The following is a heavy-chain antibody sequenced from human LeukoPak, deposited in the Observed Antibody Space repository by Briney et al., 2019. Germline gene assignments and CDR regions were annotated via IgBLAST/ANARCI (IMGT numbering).Heavy chain of an antibody. CDR2: ISSSGSTI. CDR3: AANVEF. V-gene: IGHV3-48*03. Sequence: GGSLRLSCAASGFTFSSFEMNWVRQAPGKGLEWVSYISSSGSTIHSADSVKGRFTISRDNAKNSLYLQMNSLRGEDTAVYYCAANVEFWGHGTLVTVSP. J-gene: IGHJ5*01. CDR1: GFTFSSFE.